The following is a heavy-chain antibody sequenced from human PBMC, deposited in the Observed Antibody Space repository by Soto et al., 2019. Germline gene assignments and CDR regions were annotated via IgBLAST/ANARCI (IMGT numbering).Heavy chain of an antibody. CDR2: IIPIFGTA. Sequence: PVKVSCKASGGTFSSYAISWVRQAPGQGLEWMGGIIPIFGTANYAQKFQGRVTITADESTSTAYMELSSLRSEDTAVYYCARGGYYYDSSGYYHTALSFDYWGQRTLVTVSS. V-gene: IGHV1-69*01. J-gene: IGHJ4*02. D-gene: IGHD3-22*01. CDR1: GGTFSSYA. CDR3: ARGGYYYDSSGYYHTALSFDY.